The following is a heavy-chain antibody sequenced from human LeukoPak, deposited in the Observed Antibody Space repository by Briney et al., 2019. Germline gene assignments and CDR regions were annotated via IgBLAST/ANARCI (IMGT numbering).Heavy chain of an antibody. J-gene: IGHJ3*02. CDR1: GFTVSSNY. V-gene: IGHV3-53*01. Sequence: PGGSLRLSCAASGFTVSSNYMSWVRQAPGKGLEWVSGIYSGGSTYYADSVKGRFTISRDNSKNTLYLQMNSLRAEDTAVYYCARDLPSYDYVWGSYRHDAFDIWGQGTMVTVSS. D-gene: IGHD3-16*02. CDR2: IYSGGST. CDR3: ARDLPSYDYVWGSYRHDAFDI.